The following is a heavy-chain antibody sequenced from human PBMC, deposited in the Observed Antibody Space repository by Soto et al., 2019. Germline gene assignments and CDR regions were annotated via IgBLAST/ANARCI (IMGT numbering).Heavy chain of an antibody. J-gene: IGHJ4*02. Sequence: ASVKVSCKASGYTFTSYDINWVRQATGQGLEWMGWMNPNSGNTGYAQKFQGRLTITKDTSKNQVVLTMTNMDPVDTATYYCAHSKPYYDFWSGYPFDYWGQGTLVTVSS. CDR3: AHSKPYYDFWSGYPFDY. V-gene: IGHV1-8*01. CDR1: GYTFTSYD. D-gene: IGHD3-3*01. CDR2: MNPNSGNT.